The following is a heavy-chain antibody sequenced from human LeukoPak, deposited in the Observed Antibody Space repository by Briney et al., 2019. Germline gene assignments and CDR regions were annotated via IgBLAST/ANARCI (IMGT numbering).Heavy chain of an antibody. V-gene: IGHV3-23*01. D-gene: IGHD6-13*01. CDR2: ISGSGHNT. J-gene: IGHJ4*02. Sequence: GGSLRLSCAASGFTFSNYWMTWVRQAPGKGLEWVSGISGSGHNTYYADSVKGRFSISRDNSKNTLYLQVNSLRADDTAVYYCAKGEAAAGTGTYDSWGQGTLVTVSS. CDR3: AKGEAAAGTGTYDS. CDR1: GFTFSNYW.